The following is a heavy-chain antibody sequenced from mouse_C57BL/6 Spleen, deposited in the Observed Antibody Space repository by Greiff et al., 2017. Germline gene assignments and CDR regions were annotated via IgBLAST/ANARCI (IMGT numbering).Heavy chain of an antibody. D-gene: IGHD2-4*01. J-gene: IGHJ3*01. CDR2: IYPGDGDT. V-gene: IGHV1-80*01. Sequence: VQGVESGAELVKPGASVKISCKASGYAFSSYWMNWVKQRPGKGLEWIGQIYPGDGDTNYNGKFKGKATLTADKSSSTAYMQLSSLTSEDSAVYFCAREGYDYDPWFAYWGQGTLVTVSA. CDR1: GYAFSSYW. CDR3: AREGYDYDPWFAY.